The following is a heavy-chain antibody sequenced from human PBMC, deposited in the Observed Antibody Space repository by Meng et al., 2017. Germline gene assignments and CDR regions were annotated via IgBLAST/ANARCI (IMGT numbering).Heavy chain of an antibody. V-gene: IGHV4-34*01. D-gene: IGHD3-10*01. Sequence: QVLLQQWGAGLLKPSETLSLTCAVYGGSFSGYYWSWIRQPPGKGLEWIGEINHSGSTNYNPSLKSRVTISVDTSKNQFSLKLSSVTAADTAVYYCARVPGGIGAADYWGQGTLVTVSS. J-gene: IGHJ4*02. CDR1: GGSFSGYY. CDR2: INHSGST. CDR3: ARVPGGIGAADY.